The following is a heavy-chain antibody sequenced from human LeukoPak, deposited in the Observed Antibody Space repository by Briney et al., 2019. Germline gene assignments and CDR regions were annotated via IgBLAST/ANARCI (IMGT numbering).Heavy chain of an antibody. D-gene: IGHD5-18*01. V-gene: IGHV3-7*01. CDR3: ARDEYSYGYNTVYYYGMDV. Sequence: GGSLRHSCAASGFTFSSYWMSWVRQAPGKGLEWVANIKQDGSEKYYVDSVKGRFTISRDNAKNSLYLQMNSLRAEDTAVYYCARDEYSYGYNTVYYYGMDVWGQGTTVTVSS. J-gene: IGHJ6*02. CDR1: GFTFSSYW. CDR2: IKQDGSEK.